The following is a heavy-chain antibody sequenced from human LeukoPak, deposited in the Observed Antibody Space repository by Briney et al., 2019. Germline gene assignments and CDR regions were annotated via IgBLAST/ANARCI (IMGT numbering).Heavy chain of an antibody. Sequence: GESLRVSCAASGFAFDDYAMHWVRQAPGKSLEWVSGISWNSGSIGYADSVKGRFTISRDNAKNSLYLQMNSLRAEDTALYYCAKAMGSRSGYAIDYWGQGTLVTVSS. D-gene: IGHD5-12*01. V-gene: IGHV3-9*01. CDR2: ISWNSGSI. CDR3: AKAMGSRSGYAIDY. CDR1: GFAFDDYA. J-gene: IGHJ4*02.